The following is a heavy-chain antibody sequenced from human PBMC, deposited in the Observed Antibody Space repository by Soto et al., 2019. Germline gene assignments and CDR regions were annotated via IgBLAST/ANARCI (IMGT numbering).Heavy chain of an antibody. V-gene: IGHV1-69*01. J-gene: IGHJ6*02. CDR2: VIPVSGAP. D-gene: IGHD4-17*01. CDR3: AKSLGDYDSESFATDV. CDR1: GGTFSRDA. Sequence: QVQLVQSGAEVKKPGSSVKVSCKSSGGTFSRDAISWVRLAPGQGLEWMGGVIPVSGAPTYAQKFQGRVTITADDSTSTLYMELTSLRSEDTAVYYCAKSLGDYDSESFATDVWGPGTTVTVSS.